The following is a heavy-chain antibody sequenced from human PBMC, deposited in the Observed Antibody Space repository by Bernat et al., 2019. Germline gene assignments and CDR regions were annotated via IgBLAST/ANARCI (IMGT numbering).Heavy chain of an antibody. CDR3: AKDRRVVTGVGRQNFDH. CDR2: ISGSGDST. CDR1: GFTFSNYA. D-gene: IGHD2-21*02. Sequence: EVQLLESGGGLVQPGGSLRLSCAASGFTFSNYAMSWVRQAPGKGLEWVSTISGSGDSTYYADSVQGRFTISRDKSKNTLFLQMNSLRAEDTALYYCAKDRRVVTGVGRQNFDHWGQGSLVTVSS. J-gene: IGHJ4*02. V-gene: IGHV3-23*01.